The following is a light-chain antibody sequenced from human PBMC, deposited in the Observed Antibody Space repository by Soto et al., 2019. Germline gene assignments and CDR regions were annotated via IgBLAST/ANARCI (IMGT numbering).Light chain of an antibody. CDR2: GAS. V-gene: IGKV3-20*01. J-gene: IGKJ1*01. Sequence: EIVLTQSPGTLSLSPGERATLSCRASQSVSSSFLAWYQQKPGQAPRLLIYGASSRATGIPDRFSGSGSGTDFTLGISRLEPEDFVVYYCQQYGRSPWTFGEGTKLEIK. CDR1: QSVSSSF. CDR3: QQYGRSPWT.